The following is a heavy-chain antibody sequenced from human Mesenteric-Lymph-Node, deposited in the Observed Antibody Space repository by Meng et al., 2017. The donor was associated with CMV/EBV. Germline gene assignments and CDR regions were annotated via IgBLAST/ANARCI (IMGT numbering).Heavy chain of an antibody. CDR2: IYYSGST. CDR1: GGSISSGDHF. Sequence: SETLSLTCTASGGSISSGDHFWSWIRQPPGKGLEYIGYIYYSGSTYYNPSLKSRVTISVDTSKNQFSLKLSSVTAADTAVYYCASRMAAAGGAFDFWGQGTMVTVSS. V-gene: IGHV4-30-4*08. J-gene: IGHJ3*01. CDR3: ASRMAAAGGAFDF. D-gene: IGHD6-13*01.